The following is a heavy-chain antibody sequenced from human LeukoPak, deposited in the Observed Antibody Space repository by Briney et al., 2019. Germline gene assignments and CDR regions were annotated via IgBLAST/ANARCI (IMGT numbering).Heavy chain of an antibody. CDR1: GFTFSSYA. Sequence: PGGSLRLSCAASGFTFSSYAMSWVRQASGKGLEWVSVISGSGGSTYYADSVKGRFTISRDNSKNTLYLQMNSLRAEDTAVYYCAKDMDIVVVPAAMFLAAAGSHLDYWGQGTLVTVSS. V-gene: IGHV3-23*01. J-gene: IGHJ4*02. D-gene: IGHD2-2*03. CDR3: AKDMDIVVVPAAMFLAAAGSHLDY. CDR2: ISGSGGST.